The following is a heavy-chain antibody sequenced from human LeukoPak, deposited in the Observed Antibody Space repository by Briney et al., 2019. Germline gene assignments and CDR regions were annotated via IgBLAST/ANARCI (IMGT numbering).Heavy chain of an antibody. Sequence: SVKVSCKASGGTFSSYAISWVRQGPGQGLEWMGGIIPIFGTANYAQKFQGRVTITTDESTSTAYMELSSLRSEDTAVYYCARARLKGLLFDYWGQGTLVTVSS. CDR2: IIPIFGTA. CDR1: GGTFSSYA. D-gene: IGHD3-10*01. V-gene: IGHV1-69*05. J-gene: IGHJ4*02. CDR3: ARARLKGLLFDY.